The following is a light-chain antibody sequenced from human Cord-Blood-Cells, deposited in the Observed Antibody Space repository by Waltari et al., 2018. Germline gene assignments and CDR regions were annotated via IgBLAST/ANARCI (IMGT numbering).Light chain of an antibody. J-gene: IGLJ3*02. V-gene: IGLV1-40*01. CDR2: GNS. Sequence: QSVLTQPPSASGAPGQRVTISCTGCSSNIGAGYAVHWYQQLPGTAPKLLIHGNSNRPSGVPDRFSGSKSGTSASLAITGLQAEDEADYYCQSYDSSLSGSVFGGGTKLTVL. CDR1: SSNIGAGYA. CDR3: QSYDSSLSGSV.